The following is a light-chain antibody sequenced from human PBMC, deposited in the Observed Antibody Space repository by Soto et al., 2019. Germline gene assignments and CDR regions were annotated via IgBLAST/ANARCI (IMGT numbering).Light chain of an antibody. CDR3: AAWDDSLNGPV. V-gene: IGLV1-44*01. CDR1: SSNIGSNT. J-gene: IGLJ2*01. Sequence: QSVLTQPPSASGTPGQRFTISCSGSSSNIGSNTVNWYQQVPGTAPKLLIYSNNQRPSGVPDRFSGSKSGTSASLAISGLQSEDEADYSCAAWDDSLNGPVFGGGTKLTVL. CDR2: SNN.